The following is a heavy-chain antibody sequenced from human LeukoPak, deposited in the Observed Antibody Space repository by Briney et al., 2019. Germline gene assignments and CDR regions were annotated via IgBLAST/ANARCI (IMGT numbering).Heavy chain of an antibody. V-gene: IGHV3-23*01. CDR2: INNSGGST. CDR1: GFTFSNYA. CDR3: VKDRYTYSSSWYGT. D-gene: IGHD6-13*01. J-gene: IGHJ4*02. Sequence: GASLRLSCAASGFTFSNYAMSWVRQAPGKGLEWVSDINNSGGSTYYADSVKGRFTISRDNPKNTLYLQMSSLRAEDTAVYYCVKDRYTYSSSWYGTWGQGTLVTVSS.